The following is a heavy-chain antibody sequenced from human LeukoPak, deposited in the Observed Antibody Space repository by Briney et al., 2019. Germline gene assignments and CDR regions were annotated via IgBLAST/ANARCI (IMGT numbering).Heavy chain of an antibody. Sequence: SGGSLRLSCAASGFTFDDYGMIWVRQAPGKGLEWVAGINLNGGSTGYAASVKGRFTISRDNAKNSLYLQMNSLRAEDTALYYCARDGYSGYDSQDDYWGQGTLVTVSS. CDR1: GFTFDDYG. V-gene: IGHV3-20*04. J-gene: IGHJ4*02. CDR2: INLNGGST. D-gene: IGHD5-12*01. CDR3: ARDGYSGYDSQDDY.